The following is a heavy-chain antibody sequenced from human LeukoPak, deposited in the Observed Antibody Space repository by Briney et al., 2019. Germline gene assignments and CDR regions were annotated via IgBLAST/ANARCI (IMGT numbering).Heavy chain of an antibody. CDR1: GFTFSSYW. V-gene: IGHV3-7*01. Sequence: PGGSLRLSCAASGFTFSSYWMSWVRQAPGKGLEWVANIKQDGSEKYYVDSVKGRFTISRDNAKNSLYLQMNSLRAEDTAVYYCASSGAYYDYVWGSYRAPTFDYWGQGTLVTVSS. D-gene: IGHD3-16*02. CDR3: ASSGAYYDYVWGSYRAPTFDY. J-gene: IGHJ4*02. CDR2: IKQDGSEK.